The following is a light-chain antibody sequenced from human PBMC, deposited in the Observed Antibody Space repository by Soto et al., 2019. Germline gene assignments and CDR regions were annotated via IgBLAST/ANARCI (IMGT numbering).Light chain of an antibody. CDR2: EVS. V-gene: IGLV2-14*01. CDR1: SSDVGAYTS. Sequence: QSALTQPASVSGSPGQSITLSCTGSSSDVGAYTSVSWYQHHPGKAPKLMIYEVSKRPSGVSNRFSGSKSGNTASLTISGLQPEDEAHYYCSSHTSDHRSYVFGTGTKLTVL. J-gene: IGLJ1*01. CDR3: SSHTSDHRSYV.